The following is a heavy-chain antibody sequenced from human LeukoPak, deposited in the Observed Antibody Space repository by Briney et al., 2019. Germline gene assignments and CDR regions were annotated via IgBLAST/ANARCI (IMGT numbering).Heavy chain of an antibody. Sequence: ASVKVSCKASGYTFTGHDMHWVRQAPGQGLEWMGWINPNSGGRDYAQKFQGRVTLTRDTSISTAYMELSRLRSDDTAVYYCARGDFYDSSGYPDYWGQGTLVTVSS. CDR3: ARGDFYDSSGYPDY. CDR1: GYTFTGHD. J-gene: IGHJ4*02. CDR2: INPNSGGR. V-gene: IGHV1-2*02. D-gene: IGHD3-22*01.